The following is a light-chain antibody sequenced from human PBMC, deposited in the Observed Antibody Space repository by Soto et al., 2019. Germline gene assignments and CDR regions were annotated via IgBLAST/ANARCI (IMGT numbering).Light chain of an antibody. CDR3: SSYARSSTGL. CDR1: SSDVGGYKY. J-gene: IGLJ3*02. Sequence: QSALTQPASVSGSPGQSITISCTGTSSDVGGYKYVSWYQQHPGKAPKLMIYEVSNRPSGVSNRFSGSKSGNTASLPISGRQAEDEADYYCSSYARSSTGLFGGGTKLTVL. CDR2: EVS. V-gene: IGLV2-14*01.